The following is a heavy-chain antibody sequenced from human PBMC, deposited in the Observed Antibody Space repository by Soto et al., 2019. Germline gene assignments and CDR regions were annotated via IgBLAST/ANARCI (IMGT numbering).Heavy chain of an antibody. CDR1: GYTFTSYY. J-gene: IGHJ6*02. D-gene: IGHD4-17*01. CDR3: AREINYGDYGVGYYYYGMDV. CDR2: INPSGGST. Sequence: ASVKVSCKASGYTFTSYYMHWVRQAPGQGLEWMGIINPSGGSTSYAQKFQGRVTMTRDTSTSTVYMELSSLRSEDTAVYYCAREINYGDYGVGYYYYGMDVWGQGTTVTVS. V-gene: IGHV1-46*01.